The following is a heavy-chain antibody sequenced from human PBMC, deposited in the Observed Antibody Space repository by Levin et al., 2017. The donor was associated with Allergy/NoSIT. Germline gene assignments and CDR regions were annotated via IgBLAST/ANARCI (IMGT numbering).Heavy chain of an antibody. CDR1: GFTFSSYG. V-gene: IGHV3-30*18. CDR2: ISYDGSNK. CDR3: AKVRYDISI. Sequence: LSLTCAASGFTFSSYGMHWVRQAPGKGLEWVAVISYDGSNKYYADSVKGRFTISRDNSKNTLYLQMNSLRAEDTAVYYCAKVRYDISIWGQGTMVTVSS. D-gene: IGHD3-9*01. J-gene: IGHJ3*02.